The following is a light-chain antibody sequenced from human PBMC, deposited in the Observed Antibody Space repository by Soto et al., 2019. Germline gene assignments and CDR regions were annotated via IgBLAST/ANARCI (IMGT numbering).Light chain of an antibody. CDR3: QQYGGSPQP. Sequence: EIVLTQSPGTLSLSPGERATLSCRASQSVSNYLAWYQQKAGQAPRLLIYVASSRATGIQDRFSGSGSGTDFTLTISRLEPEDVAVYYCQQYGGSPQPFGQGTKVEIK. CDR1: QSVSNY. V-gene: IGKV3-20*01. CDR2: VAS. J-gene: IGKJ1*01.